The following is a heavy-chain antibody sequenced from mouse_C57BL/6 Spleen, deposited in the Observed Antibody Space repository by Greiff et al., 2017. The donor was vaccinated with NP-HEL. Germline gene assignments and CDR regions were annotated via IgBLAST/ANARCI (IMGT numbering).Heavy chain of an antibody. V-gene: IGHV1-74*01. D-gene: IGHD1-1*01. CDR1: GYTFTSYW. CDR2: IHPSDSDT. Sequence: VQLQQPGAELVKPGASVKVSCKASGYTFTSYWMHWVKQRPGQGLEWTGRIHPSDSDTNYNQKFKGKATLTVDKSSSTAYMQLSSLTSEDSAVYYCAIEGSSFAWFAYWGQGTLVTVSA. CDR3: AIEGSSFAWFAY. J-gene: IGHJ3*01.